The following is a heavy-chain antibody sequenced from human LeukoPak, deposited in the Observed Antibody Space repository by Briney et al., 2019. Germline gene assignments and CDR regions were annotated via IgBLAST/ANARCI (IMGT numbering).Heavy chain of an antibody. D-gene: IGHD3-22*01. J-gene: IGHJ4*02. CDR2: IYYSGST. CDR3: AGTFFPYYDSSGYYYHFDY. Sequence: SETLSLTCTVSGGSISSYYWSWIRQPPGKGLEWIGYIYYSGSTNYNPSLKSRVTISVDTSKNPFSLKLSSVTAADTAVYYCAGTFFPYYDSSGYYYHFDYWGQGTLVTVSS. CDR1: GGSISSYY. V-gene: IGHV4-59*01.